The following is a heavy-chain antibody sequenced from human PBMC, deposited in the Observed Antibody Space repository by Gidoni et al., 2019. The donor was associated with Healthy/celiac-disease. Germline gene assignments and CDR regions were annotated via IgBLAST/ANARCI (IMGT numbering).Heavy chain of an antibody. CDR3: AKTRGVAAAGTDY. D-gene: IGHD6-13*01. CDR2: ISGSGGST. J-gene: IGHJ4*02. Sequence: EVQLLESGGGLVQPGGSLRRSCAASGFTFSSYAMSWVRQAAGKGLEWVSAISGSGGSTYNTDSVKGRFTISRDNSKNTLYLQMNSLRAEDTAVYYCAKTRGVAAAGTDYWGQGTLVTVSS. CDR1: GFTFSSYA. V-gene: IGHV3-23*01.